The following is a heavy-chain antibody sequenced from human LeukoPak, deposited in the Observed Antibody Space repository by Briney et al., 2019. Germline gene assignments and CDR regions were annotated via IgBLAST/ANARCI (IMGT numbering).Heavy chain of an antibody. Sequence: GGSLRLSCAASGFTFSSYGMHWVRQAPGKGLEWVAFIRYDGSNKYYADSVKGRFTISRDNSKNTLYLQMNSLRAEDTAVYYCAKDHRYSSGWHDYWGQGTLVTASS. V-gene: IGHV3-30*02. CDR3: AKDHRYSSGWHDY. CDR1: GFTFSSYG. CDR2: IRYDGSNK. D-gene: IGHD6-19*01. J-gene: IGHJ4*02.